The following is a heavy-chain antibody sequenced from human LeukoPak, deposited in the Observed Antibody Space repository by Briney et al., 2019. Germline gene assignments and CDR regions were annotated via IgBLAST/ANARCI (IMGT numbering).Heavy chain of an antibody. V-gene: IGHV4-4*07. D-gene: IGHD2/OR15-2a*01. CDR3: ARGFYDPYYYYYYMDV. CDR2: IYTSGST. CDR1: GGSISSYY. Sequence: SETLSLTCTVSGGSISSYYWSWIRQPAGKGLEWIGRIYTSGSTNYNPSLKSRVTMSVDTSKNQFSLKLSSVTAADTAVYYCARGFYDPYYYYYYMDVWGKGTTVTISS. J-gene: IGHJ6*03.